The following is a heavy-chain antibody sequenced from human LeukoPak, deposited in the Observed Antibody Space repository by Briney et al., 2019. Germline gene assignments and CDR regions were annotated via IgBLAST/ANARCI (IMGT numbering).Heavy chain of an antibody. Sequence: GGSLRLSCAASGFTFSSYSMNWVRQAPGKGLEWVSSISSSSSYIYYADSVKGRFTISRDNAKNSLYLQMNSLRAEDAALYYCVKDRRYDSPYGMDVWGQGTTVTVSS. CDR2: ISSSSSYI. CDR1: GFTFSSYS. CDR3: VKDRRYDSPYGMDV. J-gene: IGHJ6*02. D-gene: IGHD3-22*01. V-gene: IGHV3-21*04.